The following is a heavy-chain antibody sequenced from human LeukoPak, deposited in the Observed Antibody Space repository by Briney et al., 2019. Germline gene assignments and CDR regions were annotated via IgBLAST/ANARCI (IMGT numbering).Heavy chain of an antibody. CDR2: ISYDGSNK. D-gene: IGHD1-26*01. V-gene: IGHV3-30-3*01. Sequence: GGSLRLSCAASGFTFSSYAMHWVRQALGKGLEWVAVISYDGSNKYYADSVKGRFTISRDNSKNTLYLQMNSLRAEDTAVYYCARDGGSYYFDYWGQGTLVTVSS. J-gene: IGHJ4*02. CDR1: GFTFSSYA. CDR3: ARDGGSYYFDY.